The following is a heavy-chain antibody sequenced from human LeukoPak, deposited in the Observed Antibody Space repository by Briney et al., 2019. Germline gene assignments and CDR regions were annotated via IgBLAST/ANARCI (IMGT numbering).Heavy chain of an antibody. D-gene: IGHD3-22*01. CDR3: AIRSGGRDSSGEYWYFDL. CDR2: IYYSGST. CDR1: GGSIRSYY. Sequence: PSETLSLTCTVSGGSIRSYYGSWIRQPPGKGLEWIGYIYYSGSTNYNASLKSRVTISVDTSKNQFSLKLSSVTAADTAVYYCAIRSGGRDSSGEYWYFDLWGRGTLVTVSS. V-gene: IGHV4-59*08. J-gene: IGHJ2*01.